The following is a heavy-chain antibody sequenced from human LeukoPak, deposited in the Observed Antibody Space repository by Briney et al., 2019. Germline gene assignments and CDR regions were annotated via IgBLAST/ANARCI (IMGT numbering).Heavy chain of an antibody. CDR1: GGSISNY. J-gene: IGHJ4*02. CDR3: ARAVGDSGHGRYFDY. V-gene: IGHV4-59*01. Sequence: SETLSLTCTVSGGSISNYWSWIRQPPGKGLEWIGNVENTGRTNYNPSLESRVTISVDTSKNHFSLRLSSVTAADTAVYYCARAVGDSGHGRYFDYWGQGTLVTVSS. D-gene: IGHD5-12*01. CDR2: VENTGRT.